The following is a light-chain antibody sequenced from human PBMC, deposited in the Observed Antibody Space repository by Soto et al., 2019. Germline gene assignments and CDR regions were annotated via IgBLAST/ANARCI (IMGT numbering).Light chain of an antibody. CDR2: EDN. V-gene: IGLV2-23*01. J-gene: IGLJ2*01. CDR3: CSYAGDSADVV. CDR1: SSDVGSYKL. Sequence: QSVLTQPASVSGSPGQSITISCTGTSSDVGSYKLVSWYQQHPDKAPKLIIYEDNKRPSGVSNRFSGSKSGDTASLTISGLQAEDEADYYCCSYAGDSADVVFGGGTKLTVL.